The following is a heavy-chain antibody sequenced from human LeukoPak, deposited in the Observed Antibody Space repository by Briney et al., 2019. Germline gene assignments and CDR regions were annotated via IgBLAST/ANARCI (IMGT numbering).Heavy chain of an antibody. J-gene: IGHJ4*02. V-gene: IGHV3-23*01. CDR1: GFTFSSYA. D-gene: IGHD6-19*01. Sequence: GGSLRLSCAASGFTFSSYAMNWVRQTPGKGLEWVSAISGRGGRTYYADSVKGRFTISRDNSKNTLYLQVNSLRPEDTAVYYCAKDVAGQQWVENYWGQGTLVTVSS. CDR2: ISGRGGRT. CDR3: AKDVAGQQWVENY.